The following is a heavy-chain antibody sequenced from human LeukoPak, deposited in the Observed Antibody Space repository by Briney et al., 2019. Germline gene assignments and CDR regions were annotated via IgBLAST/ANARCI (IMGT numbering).Heavy chain of an antibody. D-gene: IGHD3-22*01. CDR1: GFTFSSYG. CDR3: AKPFSTHYYDSSGYYYDY. Sequence: GGSLRLSCAASGFTFSSYGMHWVRQAPGKGLEWVAFIRYDGSNKYYADSVKGRFTISRDNSKNTLYLQTNSLRAEDTAVYYCAKPFSTHYYDSSGYYYDYWGQGTLVTVSS. J-gene: IGHJ4*02. CDR2: IRYDGSNK. V-gene: IGHV3-30*02.